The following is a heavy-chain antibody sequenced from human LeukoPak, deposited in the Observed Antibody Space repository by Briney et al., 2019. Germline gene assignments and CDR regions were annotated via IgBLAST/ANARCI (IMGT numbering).Heavy chain of an antibody. CDR1: GDSISSNTFY. J-gene: IGHJ4*02. V-gene: IGHV4-61*10. Sequence: SETLSLTCTVSGDSISSNTFYWTWIRQPAGKGLEWIGYIYYSGSTNYNPSLKSRVTISVDTSKNQFSLKLSSVTAADTAVYYCARLEGYNYFFDYWGQGTLVTVSS. D-gene: IGHD5-24*01. CDR3: ARLEGYNYFFDY. CDR2: IYYSGST.